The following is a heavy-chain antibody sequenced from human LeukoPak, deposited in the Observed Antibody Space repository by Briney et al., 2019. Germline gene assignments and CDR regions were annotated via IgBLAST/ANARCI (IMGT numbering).Heavy chain of an antibody. CDR3: ARSYCSSSCYAVGAFDI. V-gene: IGHV4-39*01. J-gene: IGHJ3*02. Sequence: KPSETLSLTCTVSGGSISSSTHYWGWIRQPPGKGLEWMGSIHYSGSTYYNPSLKSRVTISVDMSKNQFSLKLSSVIAADTAVYYCARSYCSSSCYAVGAFDIWGQGTVVTVSS. CDR2: IHYSGST. CDR1: GGSISSSTHY. D-gene: IGHD2-2*01.